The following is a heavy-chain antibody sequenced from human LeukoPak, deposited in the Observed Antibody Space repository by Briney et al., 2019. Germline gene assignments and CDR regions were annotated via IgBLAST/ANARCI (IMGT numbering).Heavy chain of an antibody. CDR3: AKSLYGGNAPFDY. V-gene: IGHV4-34*01. CDR2: INHSGST. D-gene: IGHD4-23*01. CDR1: GGSFSGYY. Sequence: SETLSLTCAVYGGSFSGYYWSWIRQPTGKGLEWIGEINHSGSTNYNPSLKSRVTISVDTSKNQFSLKLSSVTAADTAVYYCAKSLYGGNAPFDYWGQGTLVTVSS. J-gene: IGHJ4*02.